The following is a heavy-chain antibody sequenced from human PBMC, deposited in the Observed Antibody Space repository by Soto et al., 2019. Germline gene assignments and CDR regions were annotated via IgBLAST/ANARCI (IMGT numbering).Heavy chain of an antibody. Sequence: QLQLQESGPGLVKPSETLSLTCTVSGGSISSSNYYWGWIRQPPGKGLGWVASIFHTSGSTYYNPSLRSRVSISVDTSLNPSSLEPTSATAADTAVYFCARLWQDVVAVPAVMARDMDVWGKGTSVTVSS. CDR2: IFHTSGST. CDR3: ARLWQDVVAVPAVMARDMDV. J-gene: IGHJ6*03. D-gene: IGHD2-2*01. CDR1: GGSISSSNYY. V-gene: IGHV4-39*01.